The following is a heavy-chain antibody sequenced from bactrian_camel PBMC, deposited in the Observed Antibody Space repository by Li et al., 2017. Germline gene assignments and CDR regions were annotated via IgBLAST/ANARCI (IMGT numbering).Heavy chain of an antibody. V-gene: IGHV3S40*01. Sequence: VQLVESGGGLVQPGGSLRLSCVASGFTASLYAMSWVRQAPGKGLEWVSGIWSGGGARTFYADSVKGRFTISRDDAKNTLYLQLNSLRTEDTAMYYCTPYNAYVFSNWGRGTQVTVS. J-gene: IGHJ4*01. CDR3: TPYNAYVFSN. D-gene: IGHD4*01. CDR2: IWSGGGART. CDR1: GFTASLYA.